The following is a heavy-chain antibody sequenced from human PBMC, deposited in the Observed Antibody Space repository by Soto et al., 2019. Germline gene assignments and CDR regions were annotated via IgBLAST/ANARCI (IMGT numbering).Heavy chain of an antibody. Sequence: PSETLSLTCTVSGGSISSGDYYWSWIRQLPGKGLEWIGYIYYSGSTYYNPSLKSRVTISVDTSKNQFSLKLSSATAADTAVYYCARVPTGYCSGGSCYLLDYWGQGTLVTVSS. J-gene: IGHJ4*02. CDR2: IYYSGST. CDR1: GGSISSGDYY. V-gene: IGHV4-30-4*01. D-gene: IGHD2-15*01. CDR3: ARVPTGYCSGGSCYLLDY.